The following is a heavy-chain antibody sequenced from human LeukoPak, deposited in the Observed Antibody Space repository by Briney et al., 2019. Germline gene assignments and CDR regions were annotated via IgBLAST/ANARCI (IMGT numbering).Heavy chain of an antibody. J-gene: IGHJ4*02. Sequence: ASVKVSCKASGGTFSSYAISWVRQAPGQGLEWMGGIIPIFGTANYAQKFQGRVTITADESTSTAYMELSSLRSEDTAVYYCARGGYRFLEWLIDYWGQGTLVTVSS. CDR3: ARGGYRFLEWLIDY. CDR1: GGTFSSYA. D-gene: IGHD3-3*01. CDR2: IIPIFGTA. V-gene: IGHV1-69*01.